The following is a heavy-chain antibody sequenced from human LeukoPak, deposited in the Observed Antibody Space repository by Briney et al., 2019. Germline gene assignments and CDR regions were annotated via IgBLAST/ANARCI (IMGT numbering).Heavy chain of an antibody. Sequence: PGGSLRLSCAASGFTFDDYAMHWVRQAPGKGLEWVSGISWNSGSIGYADSVKGRFTTSRDNAKNSLYLQMNSLRAEDTALYYCAKDIATGNRLYYFDYWGQGTLVTVSS. V-gene: IGHV3-9*01. CDR2: ISWNSGSI. CDR3: AKDIATGNRLYYFDY. J-gene: IGHJ4*02. D-gene: IGHD1-14*01. CDR1: GFTFDDYA.